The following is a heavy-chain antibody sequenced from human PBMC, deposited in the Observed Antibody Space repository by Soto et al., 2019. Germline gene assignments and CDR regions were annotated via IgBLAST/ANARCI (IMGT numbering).Heavy chain of an antibody. CDR1: GYTFTNYY. J-gene: IGHJ2*01. CDR2: INPGGGRT. CDR3: AGYLSSCSSGWYYL. V-gene: IGHV1-46*01. D-gene: IGHD6-19*01. Sequence: ASVKVSCKASGYTFTNYYIHWVRQAPGQGLEWMGIINPGGGRTNYAQKFQGRVTMTRDTSTSTVYLEQSSLRTEDTAVYYCAGYLSSCSSGWYYLWGRGTLVTVSS.